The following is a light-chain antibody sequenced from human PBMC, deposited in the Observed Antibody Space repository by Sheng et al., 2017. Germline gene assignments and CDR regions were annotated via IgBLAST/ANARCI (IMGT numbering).Light chain of an antibody. CDR1: QSVNSY. V-gene: IGKV3-11*01. J-gene: IGKJ1*01. Sequence: EIVLTQSPATLSMSPGERATLSCRASQSVNSYLAWYQQKPGQAPRLLIFDASNRATGIPARFSGSGSGTDFTLTISGLEPDDFAVYYCQLRGHVAVLLTF. CDR3: QLRGHVAVLLT. CDR2: DAS.